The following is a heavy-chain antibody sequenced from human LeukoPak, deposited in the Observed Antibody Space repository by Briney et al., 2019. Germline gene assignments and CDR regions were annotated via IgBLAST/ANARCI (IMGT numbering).Heavy chain of an antibody. D-gene: IGHD3-22*01. CDR3: AKDYFDSSGYYYVGDY. CDR1: GFAFSSYG. CDR2: ISHDGSNK. J-gene: IGHJ4*02. V-gene: IGHV3-30*18. Sequence: PGGSLRLSCAASGFAFSSYGMHWVRQAPGKGLEWVAVISHDGSNKYYADSVKGRFTISRDNSKNTLYLQMDSLRAEDTAVYYCAKDYFDSSGYYYVGDYWGQGTLVTVSS.